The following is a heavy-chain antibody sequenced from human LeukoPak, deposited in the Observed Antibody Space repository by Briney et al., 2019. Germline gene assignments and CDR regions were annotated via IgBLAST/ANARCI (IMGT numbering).Heavy chain of an antibody. J-gene: IGHJ4*02. Sequence: PGGSLRLSCAASGFTFSSYSMNWVRQAPGKGLEWVSSISSSSSYIYYADSVKGRFTISRDNAKNSLYLQMNSLRAEDTAVYYCARSRGRSGYDSNDYWGQGTLVTVSS. CDR3: ARSRGRSGYDSNDY. D-gene: IGHD5-12*01. CDR1: GFTFSSYS. V-gene: IGHV3-21*01. CDR2: ISSSSSYI.